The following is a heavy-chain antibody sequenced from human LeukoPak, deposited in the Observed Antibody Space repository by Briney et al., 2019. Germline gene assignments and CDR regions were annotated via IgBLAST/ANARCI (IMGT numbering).Heavy chain of an antibody. J-gene: IGHJ4*02. D-gene: IGHD4-17*01. CDR1: GFTFSSNA. Sequence: PGGSLRLSCAASGFTFSSNAMSWVRQAPGKGLEWVSAISGSDARTYYADSVKGRFTISRDNSKNTLYLQMNSLRDEDTAVYYCARDRDYAFDYWGQGTLVTVSS. CDR3: ARDRDYAFDY. V-gene: IGHV3-23*01. CDR2: ISGSDART.